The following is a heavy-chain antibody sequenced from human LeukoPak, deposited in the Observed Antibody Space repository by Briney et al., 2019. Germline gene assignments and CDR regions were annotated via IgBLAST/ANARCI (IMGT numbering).Heavy chain of an antibody. Sequence: PSETLSLTCTVSGGSIRNYYWSWIRQPAGKGLEWIGRVYLSGSTNYNPSLKSRVTISVDTSKNQFSLKLSSVTAADTAVYYCARDSGSGTEEFDYWGQGTLVTVSS. CDR1: GGSIRNYY. D-gene: IGHD3-10*01. V-gene: IGHV4-4*07. CDR3: ARDSGSGTEEFDY. CDR2: VYLSGST. J-gene: IGHJ4*02.